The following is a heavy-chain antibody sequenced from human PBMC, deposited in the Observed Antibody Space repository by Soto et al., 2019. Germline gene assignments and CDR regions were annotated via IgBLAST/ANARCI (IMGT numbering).Heavy chain of an antibody. V-gene: IGHV3-66*01. J-gene: IGHJ4*02. Sequence: PGGSLRLSCAASGFTVSSNYMSWVRQAPGKGLEWVSVIYSGGSTYYADSVKGRFTISRDNSKNTLYLQMNSLRAEDTAVYYCAREDRYCSGGSCYPNPYFDYSGQGTLVTVSS. CDR3: AREDRYCSGGSCYPNPYFDY. CDR2: IYSGGST. CDR1: GFTVSSNY. D-gene: IGHD2-15*01.